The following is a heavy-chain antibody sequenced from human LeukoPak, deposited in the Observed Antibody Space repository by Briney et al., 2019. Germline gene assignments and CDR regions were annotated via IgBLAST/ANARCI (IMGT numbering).Heavy chain of an antibody. CDR3: AKVYGGNDDY. V-gene: IGHV3-23*01. Sequence: PGGSLRLSCAASGFTFNNYAMSWVRQAPGKGLEWVSAISGSGGSTYYADSVKGRFTISGDNSKNTLYLQMNSLRAEDTAVYYCAKVYGGNDDYWGQGTLVTVSS. J-gene: IGHJ4*02. CDR2: ISGSGGST. D-gene: IGHD4-23*01. CDR1: GFTFNNYA.